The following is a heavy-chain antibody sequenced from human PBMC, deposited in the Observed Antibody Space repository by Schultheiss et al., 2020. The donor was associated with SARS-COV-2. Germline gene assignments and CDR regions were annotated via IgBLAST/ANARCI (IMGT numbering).Heavy chain of an antibody. J-gene: IGHJ4*02. V-gene: IGHV2-5*02. CDR3: ARMVYCSSTGSFDY. D-gene: IGHD2-2*01. CDR1: GFSLSNARMG. Sequence: SGPTLVKPTETLTLTCTVSGFSLSNARMGVSWIRQPPGKALEWLALIYWDDDKRYSPSLKSRLTITKDTSKNQVVLTMTNMDPVDTATYYCARMVYCSSTGSFDYWGQGTLVTVSS. CDR2: IYWDDDK.